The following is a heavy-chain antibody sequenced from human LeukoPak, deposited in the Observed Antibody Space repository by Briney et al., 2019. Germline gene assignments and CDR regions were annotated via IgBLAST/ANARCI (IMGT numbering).Heavy chain of an antibody. Sequence: GGSLRLSCAASGFIFSTYWMTWVRQAPGKGLEWVATIKYDGDEKFYVDSVTGRFTISRDNAKNSLYLQMNSLTAEDTAVYYCVRESFSRGDFNWGQGTLVSVSS. J-gene: IGHJ4*02. CDR3: VRESFSRGDFN. D-gene: IGHD7-27*01. CDR1: GFIFSTYW. V-gene: IGHV3-7*01. CDR2: IKYDGDEK.